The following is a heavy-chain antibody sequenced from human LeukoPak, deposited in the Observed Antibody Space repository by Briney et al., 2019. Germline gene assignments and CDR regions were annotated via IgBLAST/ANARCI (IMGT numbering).Heavy chain of an antibody. V-gene: IGHV3-21*04. CDR1: GLTFSSYS. CDR2: ISSSSSYI. CDR3: AKDARIVGATTADY. D-gene: IGHD1-26*01. Sequence: GGSLRLSCAASGLTFSSYSMNWVRQAPGKGLEWVSSISSSSSYIYYADSVKGRFTISRDNSKNTLYLQMNSLRAEDTAVYYCAKDARIVGATTADYWGQGTLVTVSS. J-gene: IGHJ4*02.